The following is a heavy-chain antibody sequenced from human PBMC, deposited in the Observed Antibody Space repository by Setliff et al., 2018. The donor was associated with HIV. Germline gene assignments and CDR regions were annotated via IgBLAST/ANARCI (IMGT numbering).Heavy chain of an antibody. CDR3: VREPDY. CDR1: GASIASSNYY. V-gene: IGHV4-39*01. Sequence: PSETLSLTCSVSGASIASSNYYWGWVRQPPGKGLEWIGNLYYRGGTSYHNPSLKGRVTTSVDTSKNQFSLRLSSVTAADTAVYYCVREPDYWGQGTLVTVSS. D-gene: IGHD1-1*01. CDR2: LYYRGGTS. J-gene: IGHJ4*02.